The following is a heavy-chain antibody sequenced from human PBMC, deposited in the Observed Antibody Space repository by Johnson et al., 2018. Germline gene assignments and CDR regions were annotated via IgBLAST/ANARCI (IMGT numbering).Heavy chain of an antibody. Sequence: VQLLESGGGVVQPGRSLRLSCAASGFTFSSYAMHWVRQAPGKGLEWVAVISYDGSNKYYADSVKGRFTISRDTSKNTLYLQMNSLRAEDTAVYYCARDISASGSYYSGAFDIWGQGTMVTVSS. CDR2: ISYDGSNK. V-gene: IGHV3-30-3*01. CDR1: GFTFSSYA. J-gene: IGHJ3*02. D-gene: IGHD1-26*01. CDR3: ARDISASGSYYSGAFDI.